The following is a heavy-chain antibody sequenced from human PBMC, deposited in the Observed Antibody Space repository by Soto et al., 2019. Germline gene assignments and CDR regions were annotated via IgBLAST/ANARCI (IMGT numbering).Heavy chain of an antibody. CDR1: GFTFNNYA. J-gene: IGHJ4*02. D-gene: IGHD6-13*01. CDR2: ISGSGGST. CDR3: TKPSGLARAGSEFDY. Sequence: GGSLRLSCSTSGFTFNNYAMSWVRQAPGKGLEWVSTISGSGGSTFYADSVKGRFTISRDNSKNTQSLQMNSLRADDTAIYYCTKPSGLARAGSEFDYWGQGALVTVSS. V-gene: IGHV3-23*01.